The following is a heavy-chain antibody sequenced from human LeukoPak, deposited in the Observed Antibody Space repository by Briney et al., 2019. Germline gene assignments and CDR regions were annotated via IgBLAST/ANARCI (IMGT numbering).Heavy chain of an antibody. D-gene: IGHD4-11*01. CDR1: GFTFSSYA. CDR2: IYYSGST. V-gene: IGHV4-59*01. CDR3: ARDLTRWGFDP. Sequence: PGGSLRLSCAASGFTFSSYAMSWVRQAPGKGLEWIGYIYYSGSTNYNPSLKSRVTISVDTSKNQFSLKLSSVTAADTAVYCCARDLTRWGFDPWGQGTLVTVSS. J-gene: IGHJ5*02.